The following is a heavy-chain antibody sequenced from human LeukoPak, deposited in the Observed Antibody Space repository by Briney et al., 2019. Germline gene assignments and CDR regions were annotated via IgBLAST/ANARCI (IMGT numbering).Heavy chain of an antibody. Sequence: KPSETLSLTCTVSGGSISSGGYYWSWIRQPPGKGLEWIGYIYHSGSTYYNPSLKSRVTISVDRSKNQFSLKLSSVTAADTAVYYCASLDGSYSTGRDLDYWGQGTLVTVSS. J-gene: IGHJ4*02. V-gene: IGHV4-30-2*01. D-gene: IGHD1-26*01. CDR2: IYHSGST. CDR3: ASLDGSYSTGRDLDY. CDR1: GGSISSGGYY.